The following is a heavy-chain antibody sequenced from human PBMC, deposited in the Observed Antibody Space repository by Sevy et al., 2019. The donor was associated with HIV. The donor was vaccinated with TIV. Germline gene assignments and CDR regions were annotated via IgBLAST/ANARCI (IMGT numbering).Heavy chain of an antibody. Sequence: GGSLRLSCVASGFTFSDYGMHWVRQAPSKGLEWVAIIWYDGSNQDYADSVKGRFTISRDNSKNTLYLQMNSLRADDTAVFDCGGGVIGANIDFWGQGTLVTVSS. CDR1: GFTFSDYG. CDR3: GGGVIGANIDF. V-gene: IGHV3-33*01. D-gene: IGHD2-15*01. CDR2: IWYDGSNQ. J-gene: IGHJ4*02.